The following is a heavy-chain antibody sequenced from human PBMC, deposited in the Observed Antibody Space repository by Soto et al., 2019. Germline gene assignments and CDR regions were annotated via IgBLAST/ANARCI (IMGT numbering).Heavy chain of an antibody. Sequence: PGGSLRLSCAASGFTFSSYAMSWVRQAPGKGLEWVSAISGSGGSTYYADSVKGRFTISRDNSKNTLYLQMNSLRAEDTAVFYCAKDRTRIAAAGTFYYYYGMDVWGQGTTVTVSS. D-gene: IGHD6-13*01. CDR1: GFTFSSYA. CDR3: AKDRTRIAAAGTFYYYYGMDV. CDR2: ISGSGGST. J-gene: IGHJ6*02. V-gene: IGHV3-23*01.